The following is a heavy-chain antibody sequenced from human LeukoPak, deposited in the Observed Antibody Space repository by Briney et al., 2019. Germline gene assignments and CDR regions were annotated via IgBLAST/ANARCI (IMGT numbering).Heavy chain of an antibody. J-gene: IGHJ4*02. Sequence: SETLSLTCAVYGGSFSGYYWSWIRQPPGKGLEWIGEINHSGSTNYNPSLKSRVTISVDTSKNQFSLKLSSVTAADTAVYYCARSNIVVVSAYDWWGQGTLVTVSS. CDR3: ARSNIVVVSAYDW. CDR1: GGSFSGYY. CDR2: INHSGST. D-gene: IGHD2-2*01. V-gene: IGHV4-34*01.